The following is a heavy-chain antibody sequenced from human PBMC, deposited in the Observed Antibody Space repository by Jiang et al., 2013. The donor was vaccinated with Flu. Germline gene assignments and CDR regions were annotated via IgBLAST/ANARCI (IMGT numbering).Heavy chain of an antibody. J-gene: IGHJ4*02. CDR1: GGSISSSSYY. CDR3: ARSHHYGGPDY. D-gene: IGHD4-17*01. CDR2: IYYSGST. Sequence: LLKPSETLSLTCTVSGGSISSSSYYWGWIRQPPGKGLEWIGSIYYSGSTYYNPSLKSRVTISVGTSKNQFSLKLSSVTAADTAVYYCARSHHYGGPDYWGQGTLVTVSS. V-gene: IGHV4-39*07.